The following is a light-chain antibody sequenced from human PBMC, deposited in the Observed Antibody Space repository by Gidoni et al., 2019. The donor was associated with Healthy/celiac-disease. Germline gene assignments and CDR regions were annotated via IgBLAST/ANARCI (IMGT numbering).Light chain of an antibody. CDR3: SSYTSSSTWV. CDR2: DVS. V-gene: IGLV2-14*03. CDR1: SSDVGGYNY. Sequence: QSALTQPASVSGSPGQSITISCTGTSSDVGGYNYVSWYQRHPGKAPKLMINDVSNRPSGVSNRFSGSKSGNTASLTISGLQAEDEADYYCSSYTSSSTWVFGGGTKLTVL. J-gene: IGLJ3*02.